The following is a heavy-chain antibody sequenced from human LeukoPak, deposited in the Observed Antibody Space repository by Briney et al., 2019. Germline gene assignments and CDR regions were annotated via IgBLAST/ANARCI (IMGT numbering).Heavy chain of an antibody. J-gene: IGHJ4*02. CDR3: ARDIAVAGRRDY. D-gene: IGHD6-19*01. CDR1: GFTVSSNY. V-gene: IGHV3-53*01. Sequence: GGSLRLSCAASGFTVSSNYMSWVRQAPGKGLEGVSVIYSGGSTYYADSVKGRFTISRDNSKNTLYRQMNSLRAEDTAVYYCARDIAVAGRRDYWGQGTLVTVSS. CDR2: IYSGGST.